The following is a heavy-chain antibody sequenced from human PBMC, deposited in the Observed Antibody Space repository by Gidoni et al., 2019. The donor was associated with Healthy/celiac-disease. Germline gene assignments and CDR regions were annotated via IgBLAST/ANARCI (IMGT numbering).Heavy chain of an antibody. CDR1: GGSISSSSYY. CDR2: IYYSGST. J-gene: IGHJ5*02. V-gene: IGHV4-39*07. Sequence: QLQLQESGPALVKPSETLSLTCTVSGGSISSSSYYWGWFRQPPGKGLEWIGSIYYSGSTYYNPSLKSRVTISVDTSKNQFSLKLSSVTAADTGVYYCARGWDYYVDPWGQGTLVTVSS. D-gene: IGHD3-10*01. CDR3: ARGWDYYVDP.